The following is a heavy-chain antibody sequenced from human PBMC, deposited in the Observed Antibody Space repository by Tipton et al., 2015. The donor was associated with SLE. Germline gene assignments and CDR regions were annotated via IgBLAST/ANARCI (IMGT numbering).Heavy chain of an antibody. V-gene: IGHV4-39*07. CDR2: IYYSGST. D-gene: IGHD3-16*01. CDR3: AREGDLGWFDP. Sequence: TLSLTCTVSGGSISSSSYYWGWIRQPPRKGLEWIGSIYYSGSTYYNPSLKSRVIISVDTSKDQFSLKLSSVTAADTAVYYCAREGDLGWFDPWGQGTLVTVSS. J-gene: IGHJ5*02. CDR1: GGSISSSSYY.